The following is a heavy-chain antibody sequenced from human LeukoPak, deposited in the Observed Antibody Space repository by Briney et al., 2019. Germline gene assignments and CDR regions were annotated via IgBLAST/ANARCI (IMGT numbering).Heavy chain of an antibody. CDR2: ISGSGGST. D-gene: IGHD3-9*01. Sequence: GGSLRLSCAASGLTFSSYAMSWVRQAPGKGLEWVSAISGSGGSTYYADSVKGRFTISRDNSKNTLYLQMHSLRAEDTAVYYCAKSSTYYDILTGYLGHYFDYWGQGTLVTVSS. J-gene: IGHJ4*02. V-gene: IGHV3-23*01. CDR3: AKSSTYYDILTGYLGHYFDY. CDR1: GLTFSSYA.